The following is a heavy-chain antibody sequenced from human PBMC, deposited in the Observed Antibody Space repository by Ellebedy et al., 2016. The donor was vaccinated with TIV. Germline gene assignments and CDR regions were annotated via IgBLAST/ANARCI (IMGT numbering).Heavy chain of an antibody. Sequence: AASVKVSCKASGYTFTTYAMNWVRLAPGQGLEWMGWIDTNTGNPTYAQGFTGRFVFSVDTSVSTASLQISRLMAEDTAVYYCAALTADIQYWGQGTLVTVSS. CDR3: AALTADIQY. J-gene: IGHJ1*01. CDR1: GYTFTTYA. V-gene: IGHV7-4-1*02. CDR2: IDTNTGNP. D-gene: IGHD3-9*01.